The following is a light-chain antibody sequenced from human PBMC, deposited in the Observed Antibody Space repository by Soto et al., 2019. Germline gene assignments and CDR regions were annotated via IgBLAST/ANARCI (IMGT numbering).Light chain of an antibody. V-gene: IGKV3-15*01. CDR1: QSVSTN. CDR3: QQYNAWPSRT. Sequence: IVLTQSPAALSVSPGERATLYCRASQSVSTNLAWYQQKPGQPPRLLIYGASTRATGVPARFSGSGSGTEFTLTISSMQSEDVAVYYCQQYNAWPSRTFGQGTKVDIK. CDR2: GAS. J-gene: IGKJ2*02.